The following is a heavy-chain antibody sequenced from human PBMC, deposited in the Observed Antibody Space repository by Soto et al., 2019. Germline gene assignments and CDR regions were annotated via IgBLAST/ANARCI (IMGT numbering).Heavy chain of an antibody. CDR3: AKTIHPPGAVATTGRFYYYDGMDV. CDR1: GFTFDDYA. D-gene: IGHD2-15*01. CDR2: INWNSGTI. Sequence: EVQLVESGGGLVQPGRSLRLSCAASGFTFDDYAMHWVRQAPGKGLEWVSGINWNSGTIGYAGSVKGRFTISRDNAKNSLYLQMNSRRAEDTALYYCAKTIHPPGAVATTGRFYYYDGMDVWGQGTTVTVSS. V-gene: IGHV3-9*01. J-gene: IGHJ6*02.